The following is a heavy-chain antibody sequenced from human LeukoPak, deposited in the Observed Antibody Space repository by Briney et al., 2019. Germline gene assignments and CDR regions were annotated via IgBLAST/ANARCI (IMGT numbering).Heavy chain of an antibody. Sequence: SETLSLTCAVPGYSISSGYYWGWIRQPPGKGLEWIGSMYHSGSTYYNPSLKSRVTISVDTSENQFSLKLTSVTAADTAVYFCARHRLSTTSGYAFDYMDVWGKGTTVTVSS. D-gene: IGHD5-12*01. V-gene: IGHV4-38-2*01. J-gene: IGHJ6*03. CDR2: MYHSGST. CDR3: ARHRLSTTSGYAFDYMDV. CDR1: GYSISSGYY.